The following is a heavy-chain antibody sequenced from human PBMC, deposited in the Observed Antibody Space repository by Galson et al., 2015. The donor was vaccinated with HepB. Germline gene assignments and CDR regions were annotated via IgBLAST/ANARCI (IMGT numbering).Heavy chain of an antibody. D-gene: IGHD1-20*01. V-gene: IGHV3-23*01. CDR1: GFTFSVYA. CDR2: ISGTGDGT. CDR3: ARYNWGASPFDD. Sequence: SLRLSCAASGFTFSVYAMYWVRQAPGKGLEWVSVISGTGDGTYYTDSVKGRFTISRDNSKNTVSLQMNSLGVEDTAVYYCARYNWGASPFDDWGQGTPVIVSS. J-gene: IGHJ4*02.